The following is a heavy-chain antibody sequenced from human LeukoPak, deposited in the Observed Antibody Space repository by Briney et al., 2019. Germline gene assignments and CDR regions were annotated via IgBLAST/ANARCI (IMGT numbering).Heavy chain of an antibody. CDR1: GGSISSSNW. J-gene: IGHJ5*02. CDR2: IYHSGST. V-gene: IGHV4-4*02. CDR3: ARSYDSSGYINWFDP. Sequence: PSETLSLTCAVSGGSISSSNWWSWVRQPPGKGLEWIGEIYHSGSTYYNPSLKSRVTISVDRSKNQFSLKLSSVTAADTAVYYCARSYDSSGYINWFDPWGQGTLVTVSS. D-gene: IGHD3-22*01.